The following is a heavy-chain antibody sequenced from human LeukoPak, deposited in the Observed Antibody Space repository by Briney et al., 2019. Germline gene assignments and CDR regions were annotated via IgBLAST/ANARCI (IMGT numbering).Heavy chain of an antibody. CDR3: TRMTTGHDY. CDR2: INHSGYT. CDR1: GVSFNDYY. V-gene: IGHV4-34*01. Sequence: SETLSLTCAVSGVSFNDYYWSWVRQTPGKGLEWIGEINHSGYTNDSPSLKSRVTLSIDTSRRRFSLNVRSVTVADTGIYYCTRMTTGHDYWGQGTLVTVSS. J-gene: IGHJ4*02. D-gene: IGHD4-17*01.